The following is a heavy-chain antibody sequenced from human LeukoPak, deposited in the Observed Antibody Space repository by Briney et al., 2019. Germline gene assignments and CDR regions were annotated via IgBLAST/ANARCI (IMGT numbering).Heavy chain of an antibody. CDR3: AKARGRDGYKDELDY. Sequence: GGSQRLSCTASGFPFGGYAMSWVRQAPGEGLEWVSVISGSGGSTYYADSVKGRFTISRDNSKNTLYLQMNSLRAEDTAVYYCAKARGRDGYKDELDYWGQGTLVTVSS. D-gene: IGHD5-24*01. J-gene: IGHJ4*02. CDR2: ISGSGGST. CDR1: GFPFGGYA. V-gene: IGHV3-23*01.